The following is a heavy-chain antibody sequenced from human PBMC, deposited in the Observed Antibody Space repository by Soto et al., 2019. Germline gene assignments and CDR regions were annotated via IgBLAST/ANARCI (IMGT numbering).Heavy chain of an antibody. CDR2: INWNGGST. Sequence: PGGSLRLSCAASGFTFDDYGMSWVRQAPGKGLEWASGINWNGGSTGYADSVKGRFTISRDNAKNSLYLQMNSLRAEDTALYHCARARTGYCSGGSCHGPWFDPWGQGTLVTVSS. J-gene: IGHJ5*02. CDR3: ARARTGYCSGGSCHGPWFDP. V-gene: IGHV3-20*01. D-gene: IGHD2-15*01. CDR1: GFTFDDYG.